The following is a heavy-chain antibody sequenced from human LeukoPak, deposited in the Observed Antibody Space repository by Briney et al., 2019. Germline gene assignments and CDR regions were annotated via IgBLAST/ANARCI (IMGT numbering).Heavy chain of an antibody. V-gene: IGHV3-48*03. CDR2: ISSSGSTI. CDR3: ARPPVAGNFDY. J-gene: IGHJ4*02. D-gene: IGHD6-19*01. CDR1: GFTFSSYE. Sequence: GGSLRLSCAASGFTFSSYEMNWVRQAPGKGLEWVSYISSSGSTIYYADSVKGRFTISRDNAKNSLYLQMNSLRAEDTAVYYCARPPVAGNFDYWGQGTLVTVSS.